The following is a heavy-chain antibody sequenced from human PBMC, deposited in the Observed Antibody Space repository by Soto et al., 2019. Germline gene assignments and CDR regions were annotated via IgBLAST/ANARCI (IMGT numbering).Heavy chain of an antibody. D-gene: IGHD3-22*01. CDR2: IYYSGST. V-gene: IGHV4-59*08. CDR3: AKSPYYYDSSGYSNPLYFDY. Sequence: PSETLSLTCSVSGGSIGSYYWSWIRQPPGKGLEWIGYIYYSGSTNYNPSLKSRVTISVDTSKNQFSLKLSSVTAADTAVYYCAKSPYYYDSSGYSNPLYFDYWGQGTLVTVS. CDR1: GGSIGSYY. J-gene: IGHJ4*02.